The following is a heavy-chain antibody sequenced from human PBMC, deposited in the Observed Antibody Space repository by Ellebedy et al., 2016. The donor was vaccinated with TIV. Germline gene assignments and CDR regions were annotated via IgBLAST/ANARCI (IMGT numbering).Heavy chain of an antibody. V-gene: IGHV3-7*04. CDR1: GFAFNRFW. J-gene: IGHJ3*01. D-gene: IGHD2-2*01. CDR2: IKYDEIEN. Sequence: GESLKISCAASGFAFNRFWMGWIRQSPGKGLEWVALIKYDEIENYYSNSVKGRFTISRDNRRNSLYLQIRSLRLDDTAMYFCVRDTVAVPDGNTFDFWGQGTMVTVST. CDR3: VRDTVAVPDGNTFDF.